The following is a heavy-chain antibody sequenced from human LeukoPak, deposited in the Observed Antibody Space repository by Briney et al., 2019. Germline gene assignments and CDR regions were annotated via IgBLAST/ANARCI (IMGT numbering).Heavy chain of an antibody. CDR2: IYTRGST. CDR3: ARGGTYGSGRNQHTTLDY. Sequence: SQTLSLTCTVSGGSISNDYCSWIRQAAGKELEWIGRIYTRGSTNYNPFLKSRVTISLDKSKKQFSLNLNSVTAADTAVYYCARGGTYGSGRNQHTTLDYWGQGTLVTVSS. D-gene: IGHD3-10*01. CDR1: GGSISNDY. J-gene: IGHJ4*02. V-gene: IGHV4-4*07.